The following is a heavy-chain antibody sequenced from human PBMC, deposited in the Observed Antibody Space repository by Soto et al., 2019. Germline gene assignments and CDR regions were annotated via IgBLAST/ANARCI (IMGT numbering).Heavy chain of an antibody. D-gene: IGHD3-16*02. J-gene: IGHJ4*02. CDR1: GGSFSGYY. CDR2: INHSGST. Sequence: QVQLQQWGAGLLKPSETLSLTCAVYGGSFSGYYWSWIRQPPGKGLEWIGEINHSGSTNYNPSLKSRVTTTEDTSKNQFALKLRAVTAADTAVYYCARASNKDYVWGSYRNFDSWGQGTLVTVSS. V-gene: IGHV4-34*01. CDR3: ARASNKDYVWGSYRNFDS.